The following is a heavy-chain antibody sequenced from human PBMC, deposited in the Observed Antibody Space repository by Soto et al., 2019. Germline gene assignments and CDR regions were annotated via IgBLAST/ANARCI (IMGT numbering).Heavy chain of an antibody. D-gene: IGHD6-19*01. Sequence: SETLSLTCAVSGGSISSSNWWSWVRQPPGKGLEWIGEIYHSGSTNYNPSLKSRVTISVDKSKNQFSLKLSSVTAADTAVYYCAREGQWLVEGDYYYYYGMDVWGQGTTVTV. CDR3: AREGQWLVEGDYYYYYGMDV. CDR1: GGSISSSNW. V-gene: IGHV4-4*02. J-gene: IGHJ6*02. CDR2: IYHSGST.